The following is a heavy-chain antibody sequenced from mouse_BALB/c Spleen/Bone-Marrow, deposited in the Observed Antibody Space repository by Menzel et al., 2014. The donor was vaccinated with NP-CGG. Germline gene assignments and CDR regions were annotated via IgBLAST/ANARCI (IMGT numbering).Heavy chain of an antibody. D-gene: IGHD2-10*02. Sequence: EVQVVESGGGLVQPGGSRKLSCAASGFTFSSFGVHWVRQAPEKGLEWVAYISSGSSTIYYADTVKGRFTISRDNPKNTLFLQMTSLRSEDTAMYYCARGKYGYDYWGQGTPLTVSS. CDR2: ISSGSSTI. CDR3: ARGKYGYDY. V-gene: IGHV5-17*02. J-gene: IGHJ2*01. CDR1: GFTFSSFG.